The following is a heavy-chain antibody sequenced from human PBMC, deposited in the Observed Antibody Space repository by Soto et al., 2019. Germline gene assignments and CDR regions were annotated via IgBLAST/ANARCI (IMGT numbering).Heavy chain of an antibody. CDR2: ISAYNGKT. V-gene: IGHV1-18*01. Sequence: ASVKVSCKTSGYTFTEYAISWLRQAPGQGLEWMGWISAYNGKTNYIQEFQDRVTITTDTSSTTVYMDLSTLKSDDTAIYFCARADYGNTKIYSFDHWGQGTLVTVSS. D-gene: IGHD4-4*01. CDR1: GYTFTEYA. CDR3: ARADYGNTKIYSFDH. J-gene: IGHJ4*02.